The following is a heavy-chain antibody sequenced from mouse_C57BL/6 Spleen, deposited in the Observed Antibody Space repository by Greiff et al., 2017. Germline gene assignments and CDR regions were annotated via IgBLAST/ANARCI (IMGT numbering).Heavy chain of an antibody. CDR1: GYTFTSYW. CDR2: INPSNGGT. CDR3: ARSRYGNYEAMDY. Sequence: VQLQQPGTELVKPGASVKLSCKASGYTFTSYWMHWVKQRPGQGLEWIGNINPSNGGTNYNEKFKSKATLTVDKSSSTAYMQLSSLTSEDSAVYYCARSRYGNYEAMDYWGQGTSVTVSS. V-gene: IGHV1-53*01. D-gene: IGHD2-1*01. J-gene: IGHJ4*01.